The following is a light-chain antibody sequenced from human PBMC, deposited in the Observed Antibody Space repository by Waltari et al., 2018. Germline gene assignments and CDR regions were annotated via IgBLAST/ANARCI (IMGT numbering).Light chain of an antibody. CDR2: NVR. J-gene: IGLJ2*01. Sequence: QSALTHPPSASGSPGQSVTTSCTGTSSDVGRFDYVSWYQQHPGQTPKLLIYNVRQRPSGVPDRFSGSKSGNTASLAVSGLQADDEADYYCSSYTGSGIVFGGGTKLTVL. V-gene: IGLV2-8*01. CDR3: SSYTGSGIV. CDR1: SSDVGRFDY.